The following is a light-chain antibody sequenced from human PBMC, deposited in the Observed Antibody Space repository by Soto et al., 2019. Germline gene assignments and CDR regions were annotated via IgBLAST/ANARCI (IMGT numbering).Light chain of an antibody. V-gene: IGLV1-40*01. J-gene: IGLJ3*02. CDR3: QSRDSSLSSSWV. CDR1: SSNIGADFD. CDR2: HNN. Sequence: QSVLTQPPSVSGAPGQRVTISCTGSSSNIGADFDVHWYQHLPGTAPKLLISHNNNRPSGVPDRFSGSKSGTSASLAITGLQADDEAVYYCQSRDSSLSSSWVFGGGTKLTAL.